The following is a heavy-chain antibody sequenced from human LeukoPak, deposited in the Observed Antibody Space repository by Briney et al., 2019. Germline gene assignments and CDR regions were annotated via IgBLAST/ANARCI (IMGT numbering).Heavy chain of an antibody. CDR2: IKQDGSEK. CDR3: VRESSIAARRRFDY. J-gene: IGHJ4*02. Sequence: GGSLRLSCAASGFTFSSYWMSWVRQAPGKGLEWVANIKQDGSEKYYVDSVKGRFTISRDNAKNSLYLQTNSLRAEDTAVYCCVRESSIAARRRFDYWGQGTLVTVSS. D-gene: IGHD6-6*01. V-gene: IGHV3-7*01. CDR1: GFTFSSYW.